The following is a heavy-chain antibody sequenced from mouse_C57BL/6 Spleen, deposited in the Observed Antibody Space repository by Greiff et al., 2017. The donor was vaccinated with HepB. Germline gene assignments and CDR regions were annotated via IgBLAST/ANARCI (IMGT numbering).Heavy chain of an antibody. V-gene: IGHV1-55*01. CDR1: GYTFTSYW. CDR3: ASGEGNYEVYYAMDY. D-gene: IGHD2-1*01. CDR2: IYPGSGST. J-gene: IGHJ4*01. Sequence: QVQLQQPGAELVKPGASVKMSCKASGYTFTSYWITWVKQRPGQGLEWIGDIYPGSGSTNYNEKFKSKATLTVDTSSSTAYMQLSSLTSEDSAVYYCASGEGNYEVYYAMDYWGQGTSVTVSS.